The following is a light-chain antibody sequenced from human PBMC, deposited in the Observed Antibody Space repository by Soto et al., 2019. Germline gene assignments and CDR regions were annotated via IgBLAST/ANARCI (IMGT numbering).Light chain of an antibody. J-gene: IGKJ1*01. V-gene: IGKV1-5*03. CDR3: EQYNPCWA. CDR2: KAS. Sequence: DIQISQNTSRLSCSVGVRVSIACRASHTISSWLAWYQQKPGKAPTLLIYKASTLESGVPSRFSGSGSGTEFTLTIGSPQPDDCSTYFCEQYNPCWAFGQGTKVDIK. CDR1: HTISSW.